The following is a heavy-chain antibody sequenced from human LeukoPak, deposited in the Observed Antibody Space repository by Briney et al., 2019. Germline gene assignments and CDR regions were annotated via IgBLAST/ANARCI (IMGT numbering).Heavy chain of an antibody. D-gene: IGHD6-13*01. V-gene: IGHV4-59*01. CDR3: AREKGAAVDY. Sequence: PSETLSLTCTVSGGSISSYYWSWIRQPPGKGLEWIGYIYYSGSANYNPSLKSRVTISVDTSKNQFSLKLSSVTAADTAVYYCAREKGAAVDYWGQGTLVTVSS. CDR2: IYYSGSA. J-gene: IGHJ4*02. CDR1: GGSISSYY.